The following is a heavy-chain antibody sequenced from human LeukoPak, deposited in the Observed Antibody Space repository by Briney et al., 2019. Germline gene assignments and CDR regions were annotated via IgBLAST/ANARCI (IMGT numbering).Heavy chain of an antibody. CDR1: GGSISSGDYY. CDR3: ARAPLPYYYDSSVQGVPYYFDY. V-gene: IGHV4-30-4*01. D-gene: IGHD3-22*01. CDR2: IYYSGIT. J-gene: IGHJ4*02. Sequence: PSQTLSLTCTVSGGSISSGDYYWSWIRQPPGKGLGWIGYIYYSGITCYHPSLKSRVTISVDTSKNLFSLKLSSVTAADTAVYYCARAPLPYYYDSSVQGVPYYFDYWGQGTLVTVSS.